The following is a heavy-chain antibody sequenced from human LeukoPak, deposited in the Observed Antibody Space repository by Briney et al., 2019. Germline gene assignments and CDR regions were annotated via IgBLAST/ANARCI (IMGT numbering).Heavy chain of an antibody. V-gene: IGHV4-34*01. D-gene: IGHD1-26*01. Sequence: SETLSLTCAVYGGSFSGYYWSWIRQPPGQGLEWIGEINHSGSTNYNPSLKSRVTISVDTSKNQFSLKLSSVTAADTAVYYCARGYYVTMLDYWGQGTLVTVSS. CDR1: GGSFSGYY. CDR2: INHSGST. J-gene: IGHJ4*02. CDR3: ARGYYVTMLDY.